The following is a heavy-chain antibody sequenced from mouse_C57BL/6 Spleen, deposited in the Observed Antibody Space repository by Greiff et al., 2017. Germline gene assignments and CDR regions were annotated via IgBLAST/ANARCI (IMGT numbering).Heavy chain of an antibody. J-gene: IGHJ3*01. CDR3: ERSEGHYCGRRSFAY. D-gene: IGHD2-1*01. CDR1: GYTFTDYN. Sequence: VQLQQSGPELVKPGASVKMSCTASGYTFTDYNMHWVKQSHGKSLEWIGYINPNNGGTSYNQKFKGKATLTVNKSSSTAYLELRSLTSQNSAVSYCERSEGHYCGRRSFAYWGQGTLVTVSA. CDR2: INPNNGGT. V-gene: IGHV1-22*01.